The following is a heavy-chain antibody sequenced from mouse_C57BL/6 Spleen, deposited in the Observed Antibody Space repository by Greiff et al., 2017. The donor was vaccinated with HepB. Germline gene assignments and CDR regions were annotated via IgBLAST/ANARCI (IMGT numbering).Heavy chain of an antibody. J-gene: IGHJ3*01. D-gene: IGHD3-2*02. Sequence: QVQLKESGAELVRPGASVTLSCKASGYTFTDYEMHWVKQTPVHGLEWIGAIDPETGGTAYNQKFKGKAILTADKSSSTAYMELRSLTSEDSAVYYCTNPRQLRLQEFAYWGQGTLVTVSA. V-gene: IGHV1-15*01. CDR3: TNPRQLRLQEFAY. CDR1: GYTFTDYE. CDR2: IDPETGGT.